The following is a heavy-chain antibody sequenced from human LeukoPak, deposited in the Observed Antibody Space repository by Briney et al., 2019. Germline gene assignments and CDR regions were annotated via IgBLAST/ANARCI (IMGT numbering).Heavy chain of an antibody. D-gene: IGHD1-26*01. Sequence: ASVKVSCKASGYNFAAYGMTWVRQAPGQGLEWMGWINGFNGAANYAQILQGRVTMTTDKSTTTAYLELTGLKSGDTAIYFCARGGGVGATIDYWGQGTLVTVSS. V-gene: IGHV1-18*01. CDR3: ARGGGVGATIDY. CDR1: GYNFAAYG. CDR2: INGFNGAA. J-gene: IGHJ4*02.